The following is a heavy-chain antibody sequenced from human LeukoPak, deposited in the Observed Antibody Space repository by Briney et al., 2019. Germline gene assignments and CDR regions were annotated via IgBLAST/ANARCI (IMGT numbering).Heavy chain of an antibody. CDR1: GGSISSYY. D-gene: IGHD3-10*01. V-gene: IGHV4-59*01. Sequence: PSETLSLTCTVSGGSISSYYWSWIRQPPGKGLEWIGYIYYSGSTNYNPSLKSRVTISVDTSKNQFSLKLSSVTAADTAVYYCARLIVVVGAGSYYEIFDYWGQGTLVTVSS. J-gene: IGHJ4*02. CDR3: ARLIVVVGAGSYYEIFDY. CDR2: IYYSGST.